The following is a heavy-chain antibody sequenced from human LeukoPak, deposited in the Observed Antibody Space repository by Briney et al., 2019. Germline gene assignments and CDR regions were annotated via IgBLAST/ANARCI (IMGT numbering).Heavy chain of an antibody. CDR1: GGSFSGYY. CDR2: INHSGST. J-gene: IGHJ4*02. Sequence: PSETLSLTCAAYGGSFSGYYWSWIRQPPGKGLEWIGEINHSGSTNYNPSLKSRVTISVDTSKNQFSLKLSSVTAADTAVYYCARGLGDGYRYFDYWGQGTLVTVSS. D-gene: IGHD5-24*01. V-gene: IGHV4-34*01. CDR3: ARGLGDGYRYFDY.